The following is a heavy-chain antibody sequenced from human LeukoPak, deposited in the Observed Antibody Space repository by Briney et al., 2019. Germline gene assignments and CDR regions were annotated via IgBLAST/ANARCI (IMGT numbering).Heavy chain of an antibody. CDR3: APLLSSSWSFDY. D-gene: IGHD6-13*01. Sequence: PSETLSLTCTVSGGSISSYYWSWIRQPPGKGLEWIGYIYYSGSTNYNPSLKSRVTISVDTAKSQFSLKLSSVTAADTAVYYCAPLLSSSWSFDYWGQGTLVSVSS. V-gene: IGHV4-59*08. CDR1: GGSISSYY. J-gene: IGHJ4*02. CDR2: IYYSGST.